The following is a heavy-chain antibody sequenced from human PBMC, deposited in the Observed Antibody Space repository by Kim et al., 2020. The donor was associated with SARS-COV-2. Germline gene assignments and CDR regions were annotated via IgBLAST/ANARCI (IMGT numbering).Heavy chain of an antibody. CDR2: ISYSGRT. V-gene: IGHV4-39*01. CDR1: GGSISSNDYY. J-gene: IGHJ6*03. D-gene: IGHD3-3*01. Sequence: SETLSLTCTVSGGSISSNDYYWDWIRQPPGKGLEWIGSISYSGRTYYNPSLKSRNTISVDTSKNQIKLKLSSVTAADTGVYYCARGIFGVVIIPYYYYYMDVWGKGTTVTVSS. CDR3: ARGIFGVVIIPYYYYYMDV.